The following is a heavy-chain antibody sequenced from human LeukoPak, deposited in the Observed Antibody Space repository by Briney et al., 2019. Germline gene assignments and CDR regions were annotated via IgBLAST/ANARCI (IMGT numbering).Heavy chain of an antibody. CDR3: ARDKRAFDI. V-gene: IGHV4-59*01. J-gene: IGHJ3*02. Sequence: PSETLSLTCTVSGGSISSYYWSWIRQPPGKGLEWIGYIYYSGSTNYNPSLKSRVTISVDTSKNQFSLQLSSVTAADTAVYYCARDKRAFDIWGQGTMVTVSS. CDR2: IYYSGST. CDR1: GGSISSYY.